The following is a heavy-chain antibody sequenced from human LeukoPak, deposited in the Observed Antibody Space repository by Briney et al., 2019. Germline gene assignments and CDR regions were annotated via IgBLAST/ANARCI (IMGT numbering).Heavy chain of an antibody. J-gene: IGHJ4*02. D-gene: IGHD3-16*01. CDR3: ARSLLIKFGGVVDF. Sequence: PSETLSLTCTVSGGSISSGGYYWSWIRQHPGKGLEWIGYIYYSGSTYYNPSLKSRVTISVDTSKNQFSLKLNSVTAADTAVYYCARSLLIKFGGVVDFWGQGTLVTVSP. CDR2: IYYSGST. V-gene: IGHV4-31*03. CDR1: GGSISSGGYY.